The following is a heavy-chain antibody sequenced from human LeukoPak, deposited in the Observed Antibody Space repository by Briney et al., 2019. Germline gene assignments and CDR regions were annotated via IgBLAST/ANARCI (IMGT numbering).Heavy chain of an antibody. CDR2: INSDGSST. CDR3: ARDPDGYRQGHHFDY. Sequence: PGGSLRLSCAASGFTFSSYWMHWVRQAPGKGLVWVSRINSDGSSTSYADSVRGRFTISRDNAKNTLYLQMDSLRAEDTAVYYCARDPDGYRQGHHFDYWGQGTLVTVSS. D-gene: IGHD5-18*01. CDR1: GFTFSSYW. J-gene: IGHJ4*02. V-gene: IGHV3-74*01.